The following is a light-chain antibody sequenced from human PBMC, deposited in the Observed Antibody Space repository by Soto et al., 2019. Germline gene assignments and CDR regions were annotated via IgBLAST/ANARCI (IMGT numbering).Light chain of an antibody. CDR3: QQYISFSKT. V-gene: IGKV1-5*01. CDR2: DAS. CDR1: QSVSSW. Sequence: DIQMTQSHSTLSAFVGDRVIITCRASQSVSSWLAWYQQKPGSAPKLLIYDASSLESGVPSRFSGSGSGTKVTLTISSLQPDDFATYYCQQYISFSKTFGQGTKVEIK. J-gene: IGKJ1*01.